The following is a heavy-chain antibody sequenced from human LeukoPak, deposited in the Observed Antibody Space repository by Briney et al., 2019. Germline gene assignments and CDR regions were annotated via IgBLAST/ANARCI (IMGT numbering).Heavy chain of an antibody. D-gene: IGHD1-26*01. CDR3: AREYSGSHNAFDI. V-gene: IGHV1-18*01. J-gene: IGHJ3*02. CDR1: GYTFTSYG. CDR2: ISAYNGNT. Sequence: ASVKVSCKASGYTFTSYGISWVRQAPGQGLEWMGWISAYNGNTNYAQKFQGRVTMTRDTSTSTVYMELSSLRSEDTAVYYCAREYSGSHNAFDIWGQGTMVTVSS.